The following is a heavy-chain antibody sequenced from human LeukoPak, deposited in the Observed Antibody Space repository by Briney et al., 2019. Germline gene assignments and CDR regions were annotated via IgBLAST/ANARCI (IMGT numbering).Heavy chain of an antibody. CDR3: ARGGAYFDC. Sequence: QPGGSLRLSCAASGLTFGNYWMSWVRQAPGKGLEWVSAISGSGGSTYYADSVKGRFTISRDNSKNTLYLQMNSLRAEDTAVYHCARGGAYFDCWGHGTLVTVSS. CDR2: ISGSGGST. D-gene: IGHD3-10*01. J-gene: IGHJ4*01. V-gene: IGHV3-23*01. CDR1: GLTFGNYW.